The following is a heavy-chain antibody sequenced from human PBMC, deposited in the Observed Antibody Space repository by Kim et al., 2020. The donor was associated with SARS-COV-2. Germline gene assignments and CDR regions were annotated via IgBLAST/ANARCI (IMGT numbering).Heavy chain of an antibody. CDR1: GGSFSGYY. Sequence: SETLSLTCAVYGGSFSGYYWSWIRQPPGKGLEWIGEINHSGSTNYNPSLKSRVTISVDTSKNQFSLKLSSVTAADTAVYYCARGRRDGYKISLDYWGQGTLVTVSS. J-gene: IGHJ4*02. CDR2: INHSGST. CDR3: ARGRRDGYKISLDY. D-gene: IGHD5-12*01. V-gene: IGHV4-34*01.